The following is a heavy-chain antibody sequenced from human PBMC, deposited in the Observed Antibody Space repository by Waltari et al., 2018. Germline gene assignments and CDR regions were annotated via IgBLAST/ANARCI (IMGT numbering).Heavy chain of an antibody. J-gene: IGHJ4*02. CDR2: INTSNGDT. CDR1: GYTFTSHG. CDR3: ARGVHSTAWIVDY. Sequence: QVQLVQSGAEVKKPGASVKVSCMTSGYTFTSHGMHWVRQAPGQRPEWMGWINTSNGDTRYSQKFKIRVTFTRDTSASTVSVELSSLTSEDTAVYYCARGVHSTAWIVDYWGQGTLVTVSS. V-gene: IGHV1-3*04. D-gene: IGHD6-13*01.